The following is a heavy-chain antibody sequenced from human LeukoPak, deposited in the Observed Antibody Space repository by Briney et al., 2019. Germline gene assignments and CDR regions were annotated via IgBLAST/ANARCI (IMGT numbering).Heavy chain of an antibody. CDR1: GGSISNYY. V-gene: IGHV4-59*01. J-gene: IGHJ6*02. D-gene: IGHD3-10*01. Sequence: PSETLSLTCTVSGGSISNYYWSWIRQPPGKGLEWIGYIYYIGSTNYNSSLKSRVTISVDTSKNQFSLKLSSVTAADTAVYYCARTSVTMFRGVTINYHGMDVWGQGTTVTVSS. CDR2: IYYIGST. CDR3: ARTSVTMFRGVTINYHGMDV.